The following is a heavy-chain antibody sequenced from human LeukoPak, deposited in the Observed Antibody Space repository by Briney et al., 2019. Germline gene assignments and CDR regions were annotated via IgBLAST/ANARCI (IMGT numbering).Heavy chain of an antibody. CDR3: AREAKVVTPGNYYFDY. D-gene: IGHD4-23*01. J-gene: IGHJ4*02. CDR2: IIPIFGTA. CDR1: GGTFSSYA. V-gene: IGHV1-69*01. Sequence: SVKVSCKASGGTFSSYAISWVRQAPGQGLEWMGGIIPIFGTADYAQKFQGRVTITADESTSTAYMELSSLRSEDTAVYYCAREAKVVTPGNYYFDYWGQGTLVTVSS.